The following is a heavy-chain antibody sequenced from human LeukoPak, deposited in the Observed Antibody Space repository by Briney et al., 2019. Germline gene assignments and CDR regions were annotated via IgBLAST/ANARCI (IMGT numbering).Heavy chain of an antibody. D-gene: IGHD3-16*01. Sequence: GGSLRLSCAASGFIFDDYAMHWVRQAPGKGLEWVSGISWNSGSIGYADSVKGRFTISRDNSKNSLYLQMNRLRAEDTAFYYCAKDIGGSLDACDIWGQGTMVTVSS. V-gene: IGHV3-9*01. CDR2: ISWNSGSI. CDR3: AKDIGGSLDACDI. CDR1: GFIFDDYA. J-gene: IGHJ3*02.